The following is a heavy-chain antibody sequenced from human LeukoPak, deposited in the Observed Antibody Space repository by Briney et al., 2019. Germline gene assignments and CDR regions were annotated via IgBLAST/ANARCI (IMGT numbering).Heavy chain of an antibody. CDR3: ARHGPYYDILTGSTNWFDP. CDR2: IDPSDSYT. CDR1: GYSFTSYW. J-gene: IGHJ5*02. D-gene: IGHD3-9*01. Sequence: GESLKTSCKGSGYSFTSYWISWVRQMPGKGLEWMGRIDPSDSYTNYSPSFQGHVTISADKSISTAYLQWSSLKASDTAMYYCARHGPYYDILTGSTNWFDPWGQGTLVTVSS. V-gene: IGHV5-10-1*01.